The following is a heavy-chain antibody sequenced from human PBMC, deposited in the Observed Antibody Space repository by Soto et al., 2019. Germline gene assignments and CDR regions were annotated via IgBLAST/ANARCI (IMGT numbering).Heavy chain of an antibody. CDR3: ARGKLLWFGELFSHYYYYMDV. Sequence: QVQLQQWGAGLLKPSETLSLTCAVYGGSFSGYYWSWIRQPPGKGLEWIGEINHSGSTNYNPSLKNRVTISVDTSKIRFSLKLSSVTAADTAVYYCARGKLLWFGELFSHYYYYMDVWGKGTTVTVSS. V-gene: IGHV4-34*01. CDR1: GGSFSGYY. D-gene: IGHD3-10*01. J-gene: IGHJ6*03. CDR2: INHSGST.